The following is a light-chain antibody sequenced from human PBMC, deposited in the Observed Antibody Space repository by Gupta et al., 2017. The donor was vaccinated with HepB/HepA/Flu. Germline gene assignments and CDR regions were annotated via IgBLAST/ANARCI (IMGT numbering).Light chain of an antibody. CDR3: SSYTTSSNYV. V-gene: IGLV2-18*02. CDR1: SSDIGSYTR. J-gene: IGLJ1*01. Sequence: SALTPPPSSSGSPGQSATISCTGTSSDIGSYTRVSWYQQSPGTAPKLIIYEVDNRPPGVPDRFSGSKSGNTASLTISGRQTEDEADYYCSSYTTSSNYVLGIGTKVTVL. CDR2: EVD.